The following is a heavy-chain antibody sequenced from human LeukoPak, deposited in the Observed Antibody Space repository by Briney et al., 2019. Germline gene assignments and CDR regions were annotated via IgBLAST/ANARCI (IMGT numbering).Heavy chain of an antibody. CDR1: GFTFSGYP. V-gene: IGHV3-72*01. J-gene: IGHJ4*02. CDR3: ARTYYDILTGIRDFDY. CDR2: TRNKARSYTT. Sequence: GGSLRLSCAASGFTFSGYPIHWVRQAPGKGLEWVGRTRNKARSYTTDYAASVKGRFTISRDASKNSVYLQMNSLKTEDTAVYYCARTYYDILTGIRDFDYWGQGTLVTVSS. D-gene: IGHD3-9*01.